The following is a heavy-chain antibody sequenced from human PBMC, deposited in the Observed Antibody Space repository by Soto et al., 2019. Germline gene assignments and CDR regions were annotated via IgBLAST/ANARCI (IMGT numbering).Heavy chain of an antibody. CDR1: GYTFSSYG. CDR2: ISAYNGNT. J-gene: IGHJ3*02. CDR3: PVLLRLTFDI. Sequence: QVQLVQSGAEVKKPGASVKVSCKAPGYTFSSYGITWVRQAPGQGLEWMGWISAYNGNTNYVQNFQGRVTMTTDTSTMTAYMELRSLRSDDTAVYYCPVLLRLTFDIWGQGTMVTVSS. D-gene: IGHD2-15*01. V-gene: IGHV1-18*04.